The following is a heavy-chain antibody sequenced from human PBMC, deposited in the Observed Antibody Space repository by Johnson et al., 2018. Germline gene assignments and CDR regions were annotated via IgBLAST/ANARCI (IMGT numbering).Heavy chain of an antibody. J-gene: IGHJ3*02. V-gene: IGHV3-73*01. Sequence: VQLVQSGGGLVQPGGSLRLSCAASGFTFSGSAMHWVRQASGKGLEWVGRIRSKANSYATAYAASVKGRFTSSRDDSKNTAYLQMNSLKTEDTAVYYGARAWEMEGDDAFDIWGQGTMVTVSS. D-gene: IGHD5-24*01. CDR3: ARAWEMEGDDAFDI. CDR2: IRSKANSYAT. CDR1: GFTFSGSA.